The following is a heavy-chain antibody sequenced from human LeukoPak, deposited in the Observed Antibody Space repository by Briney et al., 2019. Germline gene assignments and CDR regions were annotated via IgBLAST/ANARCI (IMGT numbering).Heavy chain of an antibody. J-gene: IGHJ4*02. D-gene: IGHD1-1*01. Sequence: NPGGSLRLSCAASGFTFSDYYMSWLRQAPGKGLEWVSYISSSGSTIYYADSVKGRFTISRDNAKNSLYLQMNSLRAEDTAVYYCARDINWKDGGVSDYWGQGTLVTVSS. V-gene: IGHV3-11*01. CDR1: GFTFSDYY. CDR2: ISSSGSTI. CDR3: ARDINWKDGGVSDY.